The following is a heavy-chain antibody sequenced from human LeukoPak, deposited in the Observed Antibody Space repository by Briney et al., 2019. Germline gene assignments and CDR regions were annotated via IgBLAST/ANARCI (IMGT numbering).Heavy chain of an antibody. CDR2: SYYSGST. Sequence: PSETLWLTCTVSGGSISSSIYYWGWMRQARGKGLEWLGRSYYSGSTYYNPYLQSRVTISVDPSKNQVPLKLSSVTAPDTAVYYGTRHRGNNLDPFDYWGQGTLVTVSS. D-gene: IGHD3-10*01. CDR3: TRHRGNNLDPFDY. V-gene: IGHV4-39*01. CDR1: GGSISSSIYY. J-gene: IGHJ4*02.